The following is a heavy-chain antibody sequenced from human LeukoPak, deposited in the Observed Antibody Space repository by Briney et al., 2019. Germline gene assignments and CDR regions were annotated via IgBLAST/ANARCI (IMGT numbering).Heavy chain of an antibody. CDR2: IYTSGST. J-gene: IGHJ6*03. D-gene: IGHD3-3*01. CDR3: ARGLRFLEWGDYYYMDV. Sequence: SETLSLTCTVSGGSISSGSYYWSWIRQPAGKGLEWIGRIYTSGSTNYNPSLKSRVTISVDTSKNQFSLKLSSVTAADTAVYYCARGLRFLEWGDYYYMDVWGKGTTVTVSS. V-gene: IGHV4-61*02. CDR1: GGSISSGSYY.